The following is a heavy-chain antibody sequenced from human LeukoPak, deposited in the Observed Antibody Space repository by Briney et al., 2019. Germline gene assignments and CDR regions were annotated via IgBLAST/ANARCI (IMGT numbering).Heavy chain of an antibody. CDR2: IYHSGST. D-gene: IGHD5-18*01. J-gene: IGHJ4*02. Sequence: KPSETLSLTCAVSGYSISSGYYWGWIRQPPGKGLEWIGSIYHSGSTYYNPSLKSRVTISVDTSKNQFSLKLSSATAADTAVYYCARQGYSYGTRRQFDYWGQGTLVTVSS. V-gene: IGHV4-38-2*01. CDR3: ARQGYSYGTRRQFDY. CDR1: GYSISSGYY.